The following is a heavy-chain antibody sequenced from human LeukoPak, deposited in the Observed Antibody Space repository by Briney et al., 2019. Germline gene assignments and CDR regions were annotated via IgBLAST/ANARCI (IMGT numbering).Heavy chain of an antibody. CDR2: IYYSGST. CDR3: ARDSPRLWFGELSRCYMDV. Sequence: SETLSLTCTVSGGSISSSSYYWGWIRQPPGKGLEWIGSIYYSGSTYYNPPLKSRVTISVDTSKNQFSLKLSSVTAADTAVYYCARDSPRLWFGELSRCYMDVWGKGTTVTVSS. V-gene: IGHV4-39*02. J-gene: IGHJ6*03. D-gene: IGHD3-10*01. CDR1: GGSISSSSYY.